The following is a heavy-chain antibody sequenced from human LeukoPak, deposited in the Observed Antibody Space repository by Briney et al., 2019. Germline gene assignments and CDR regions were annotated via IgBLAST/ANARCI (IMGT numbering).Heavy chain of an antibody. V-gene: IGHV4-59*01. CDR2: IYYSGST. J-gene: IGHJ3*02. CDR1: GGSISSYY. Sequence: SETLSLTCTVSGGSISSYYWSWIRQPPGKGLEWIGYIYYSGSTNYNPSLKSRVNISVDTSKNQFSLKLSSVTAADTAVYYCARVHWIQLWADAFDIWGQGTMVTVSS. CDR3: ARVHWIQLWADAFDI. D-gene: IGHD5-18*01.